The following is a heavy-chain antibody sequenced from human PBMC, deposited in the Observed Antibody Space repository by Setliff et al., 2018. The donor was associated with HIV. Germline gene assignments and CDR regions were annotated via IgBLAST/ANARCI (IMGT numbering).Heavy chain of an antibody. V-gene: IGHV3-74*03. D-gene: IGHD3-22*01. Sequence: TGGSLRLSCAASGFTFSPYWMHWVRQAPGKGLVWVSRINSDGTSTTYADSVKGRFTISRDNAKNTLYPQMNSLRAEDTAVYYCARDLSYDYDRSSDTFDYWGQGTLVTVSS. CDR1: GFTFSPYW. CDR2: INSDGTST. CDR3: ARDLSYDYDRSSDTFDY. J-gene: IGHJ4*02.